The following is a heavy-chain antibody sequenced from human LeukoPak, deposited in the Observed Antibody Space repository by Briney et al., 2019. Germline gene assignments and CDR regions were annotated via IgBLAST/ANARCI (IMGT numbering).Heavy chain of an antibody. J-gene: IGHJ5*02. D-gene: IGHD6-13*01. CDR2: IKQGGSEK. Sequence: GGSLRLSCEASGFTFSDYWMCWVRQAPGKGLEWVANIKQGGSEKYYVDSVKGRFTISRDNAKNSLYLQINSLRVEDTAVYYCARGKGDSTCRPFGPWGQGSLVTVSS. CDR3: ARGKGDSTCRPFGP. CDR1: GFTFSDYW. V-gene: IGHV3-7*01.